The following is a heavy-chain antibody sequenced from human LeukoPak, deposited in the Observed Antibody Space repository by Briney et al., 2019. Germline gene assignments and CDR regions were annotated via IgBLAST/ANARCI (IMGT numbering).Heavy chain of an antibody. D-gene: IGHD3-16*02. CDR1: GFTFSSYS. V-gene: IGHV3-21*01. CDR2: ISSSSSYI. Sequence: GGSLRLSCAASGFTFSSYSMNWVRQAPGKGLEWVSSISSSSSYIYYADSVKGRFTISRDNAKNSLYLQMNSLRAEDTAVYYCASLRLITFGGVIDPFDYWGQGTLVTVSS. J-gene: IGHJ4*02. CDR3: ASLRLITFGGVIDPFDY.